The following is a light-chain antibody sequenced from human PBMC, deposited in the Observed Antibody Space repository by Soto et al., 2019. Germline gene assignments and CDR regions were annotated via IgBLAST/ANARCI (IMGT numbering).Light chain of an antibody. CDR1: SSDVGGYHY. J-gene: IGLJ2*01. CDR2: NVN. Sequence: QSALTQPRSVSGSPGQSVTIACTGTSSDVGGYHYVSWYQHHPGKAPKLIILNVNQRPSGVPARFSASKSGNTASLTISGLQAEDEADYYCCSYAGIYSLAFGGGTKVTVL. CDR3: CSYAGIYSLA. V-gene: IGLV2-11*01.